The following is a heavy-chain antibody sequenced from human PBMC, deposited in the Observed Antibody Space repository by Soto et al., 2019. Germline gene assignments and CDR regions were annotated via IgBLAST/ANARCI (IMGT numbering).Heavy chain of an antibody. V-gene: IGHV1-3*01. CDR1: GYTFTSYG. CDR3: ARGPIDSSAYYHHYYYGMDV. Sequence: ASVKGSCKASGYTFTSYGIHWVRQENGQRLEWTGWINAGNGNTKYSEKFQGRVTITRDTSASTAYLELSSLRSEDTAVYYCARGPIDSSAYYHHYYYGMDVWGQGTTGTGSS. J-gene: IGHJ6*02. D-gene: IGHD3-22*01. CDR2: INAGNGNT.